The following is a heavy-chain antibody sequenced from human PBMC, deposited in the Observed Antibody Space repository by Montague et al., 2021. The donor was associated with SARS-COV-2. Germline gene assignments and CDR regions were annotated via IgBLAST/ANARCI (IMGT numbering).Heavy chain of an antibody. CDR3: AHKNSGCPIDFAN. CDR2: IYWNDDK. Sequence: PALVKPTQTLTLTCTFSGFSLGSTGVGVVWIRQPPGKALECLALIYWNDDKRYSPSLKTRLTITKDTSKNQVVLTMANMDPVDTATYFCAHKNSGCPIDFANWGQGALVTVSS. D-gene: IGHD6-19*01. J-gene: IGHJ4*02. CDR1: GFSLGSTGVG. V-gene: IGHV2-5*01.